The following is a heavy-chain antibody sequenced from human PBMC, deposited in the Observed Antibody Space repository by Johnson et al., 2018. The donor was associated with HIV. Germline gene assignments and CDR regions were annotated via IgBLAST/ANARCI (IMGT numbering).Heavy chain of an antibody. CDR3: ARDVAYCGGDCYSNAFDI. D-gene: IGHD2-21*01. CDR1: GFTFSDYY. V-gene: IGHV3-11*04. CDR2: ISSSGNTI. Sequence: QVQLVESGGGLVKPGGSLRLSCAASGFTFSDYYMSWIRQAPGKGLEWVSYISSSGNTIYYADSVKGRFTISRDNTKNSPYLQMSSLRDEDTAVYYCARDVAYCGGDCYSNAFDIWGQGTMVTVSS. J-gene: IGHJ3*02.